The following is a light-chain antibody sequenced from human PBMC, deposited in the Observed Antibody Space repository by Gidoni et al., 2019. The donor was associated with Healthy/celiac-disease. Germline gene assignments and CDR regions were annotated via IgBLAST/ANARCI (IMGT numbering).Light chain of an antibody. CDR3: QQYYSYPPT. CDR2: AAS. Sequence: AIRMTQSPSSFSASTGDRVTLTCRASQGISSYLAWYQQKPGKAPKLLIYAASTLQSGVPSRFSGSGSGTDFTLTLSCLQSEDFATYYCQQYYSYPPTFGQGTKLEIK. CDR1: QGISSY. J-gene: IGKJ2*01. V-gene: IGKV1-8*01.